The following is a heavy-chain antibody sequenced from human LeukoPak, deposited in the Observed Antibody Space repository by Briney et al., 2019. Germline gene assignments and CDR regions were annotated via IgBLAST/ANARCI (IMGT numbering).Heavy chain of an antibody. V-gene: IGHV4-39*07. J-gene: IGHJ4*02. CDR1: GGSITSTLYY. CDR2: VSYSRTT. D-gene: IGHD3-16*01. CDR3: ARADDYLWGTYYFDY. Sequence: EASETLSLTCTVSGGSITSTLYYWGWIRQPPGKGLEWIASVSYSRTTYYNPSLENRVTVSIDRSKNQFSLKLTSVTAADTAVYYCARADDYLWGTYYFDYWGQGTLVTVSS.